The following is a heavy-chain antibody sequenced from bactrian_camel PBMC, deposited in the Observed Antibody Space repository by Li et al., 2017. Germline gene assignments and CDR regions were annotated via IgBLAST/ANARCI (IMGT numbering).Heavy chain of an antibody. CDR2: IERGSSA. D-gene: IGHD3*01. CDR3: AAAKGLPDLLRGGYLSARSYNY. V-gene: IGHV3S53*01. Sequence: VQLVESGGGSVQAGGSLRLSCAMTGVSGVIAGIYCMGWFRQRPGQQREGVATIERGSSARVFMGGRFTISRDNSKNTLYLQMNSLKPEDTAIYYCAAAKGLPDLLRGGYLSARSYNYWGRGTQVTVS. CDR1: GVIAGIYC. J-gene: IGHJ4*01.